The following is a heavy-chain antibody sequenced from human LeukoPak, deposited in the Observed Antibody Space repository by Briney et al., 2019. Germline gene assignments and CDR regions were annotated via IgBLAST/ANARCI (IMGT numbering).Heavy chain of an antibody. CDR1: GGSISTYY. D-gene: IGHD6-13*01. J-gene: IGHJ4*02. CDR2: IHYSGSS. CDR3: ARGAAATY. V-gene: IGHV4-59*01. Sequence: PSETLSLTCAVSGGSISTYYWSWIRQPPGKGLEWIGYIHYSGSSNYNPSLKSRVTISLDTSKNQFSLKLSSVTAADTAAYYCARGAAATYWGQGTLVTVSS.